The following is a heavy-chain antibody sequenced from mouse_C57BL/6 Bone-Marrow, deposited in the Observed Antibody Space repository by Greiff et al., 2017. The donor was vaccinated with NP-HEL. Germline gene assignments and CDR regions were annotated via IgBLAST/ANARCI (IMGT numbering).Heavy chain of an antibody. Sequence: VQLQQPGAELVKPGASVKLSCKASGYTFTSYWMQWVKQRPGQGLEWIGEIDPSDSYTNYNQKFKGKATLTVDKSSSTAYMQLSSLTSEDSAVYYCARSVVATADYWGQGTTLTVSA. CDR2: IDPSDSYT. CDR3: ARSVVATADY. J-gene: IGHJ2*01. V-gene: IGHV1-50*01. CDR1: GYTFTSYW. D-gene: IGHD1-1*01.